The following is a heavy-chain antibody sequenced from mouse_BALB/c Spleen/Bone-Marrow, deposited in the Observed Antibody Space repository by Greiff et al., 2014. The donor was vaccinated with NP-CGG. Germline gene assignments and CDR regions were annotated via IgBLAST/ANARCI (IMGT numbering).Heavy chain of an antibody. V-gene: IGHV14-3*02. CDR1: GLNIKDTY. J-gene: IGHJ3*01. CDR2: IDPANGNT. D-gene: IGHD4-1*01. Sequence: EVQLVESGAELVKPGASVKLSCTASGLNIKDTYMHWVKQRPEQGLEWIGRIDPANGNTKYDPKFQGKATITADTSSNTAYLQLSSLTSEDTAVYYCARSGVGPFAYWGQGTLVTVSA. CDR3: ARSGVGPFAY.